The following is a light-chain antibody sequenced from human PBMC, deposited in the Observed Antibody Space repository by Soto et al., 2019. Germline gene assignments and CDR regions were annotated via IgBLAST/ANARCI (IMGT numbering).Light chain of an antibody. CDR1: QSISSW. CDR3: QQYGSSPRT. Sequence: IQMTQSPSTLAASVGGRVTITCRASQSISSWLAWYQQKPGKAPKLLIYGASSRATGIPDRFSGSGSGTDFTLTISRLEPEDFAVYYCQQYGSSPRTFGQGTKVDIK. J-gene: IGKJ1*01. V-gene: IGKV1-5*01. CDR2: GAS.